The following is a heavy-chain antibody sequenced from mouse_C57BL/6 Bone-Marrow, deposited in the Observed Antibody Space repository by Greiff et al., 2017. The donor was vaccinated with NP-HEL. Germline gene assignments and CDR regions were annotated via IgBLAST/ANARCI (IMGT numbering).Heavy chain of an antibody. CDR3: ARETTVVDWFAY. V-gene: IGHV14-2*01. CDR2: IDPADGET. Sequence: EVQLVESGAELVKPGASVKLSCTASGFNFTDYYMHWVKQRTEQGLEWIGRIDPADGETKYAPKFQGKATITADTSSNTAYLQLSSLTSEDTAVYYCARETTVVDWFAYWGQGTLVTVSA. J-gene: IGHJ3*01. D-gene: IGHD1-1*01. CDR1: GFNFTDYY.